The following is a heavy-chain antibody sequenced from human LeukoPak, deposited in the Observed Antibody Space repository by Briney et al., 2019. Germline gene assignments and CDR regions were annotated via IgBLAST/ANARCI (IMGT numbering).Heavy chain of an antibody. J-gene: IGHJ3*02. D-gene: IGHD3-22*01. Sequence: SETLSLTCAVYGGSFSGYYWSWIRQPPGKGLEWIGEINHSGSTNYNPSLKSRVTISVDTSKNQFSLKLSSVTAADPAVYYCARSHDYYDSSGKFFDIWGQGTMVTVSS. CDR3: ARSHDYYDSSGKFFDI. V-gene: IGHV4-34*01. CDR2: INHSGST. CDR1: GGSFSGYY.